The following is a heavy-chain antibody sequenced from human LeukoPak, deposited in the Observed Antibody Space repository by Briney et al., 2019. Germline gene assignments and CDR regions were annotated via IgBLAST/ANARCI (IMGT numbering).Heavy chain of an antibody. CDR3: ARENWVFDY. V-gene: IGHV4-38-2*02. D-gene: IGHD7-27*01. Sequence: PSETLSLTCVVSGYSISSGYHRGWIRQPPGKGLEWIGSVYRSGTTYYDPSLKSRVTISVDTSNNQISLKVRSVTAADTAMYYCARENWVFDYWGQGILVTVSS. CDR1: GYSISSGYH. J-gene: IGHJ4*02. CDR2: VYRSGTT.